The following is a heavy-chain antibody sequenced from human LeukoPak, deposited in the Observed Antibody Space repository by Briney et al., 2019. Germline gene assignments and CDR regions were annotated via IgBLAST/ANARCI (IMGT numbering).Heavy chain of an antibody. D-gene: IGHD1-26*01. CDR3: ARDVTQIVGDPRVYNWFDP. J-gene: IGHJ5*02. CDR1: GYTFTSYG. V-gene: IGHV1-18*01. CDR2: ISAYNGNT. Sequence: GASVKVSCTASGYTFTSYGISWVRQAPGQGLEWMGWISAYNGNTNYAQKLQGRVTMTTDTSTSTAYMELRSLRSDDTAVYYCARDVTQIVGDPRVYNWFDPWGQGTLVTVSS.